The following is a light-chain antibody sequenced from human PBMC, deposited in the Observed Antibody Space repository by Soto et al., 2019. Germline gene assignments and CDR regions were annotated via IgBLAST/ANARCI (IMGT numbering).Light chain of an antibody. Sequence: EIVLTQSPGTLSLSPGERATLSCRASQSVSSSYLAWYQQKPGQSPRLLIYGASTRATGIPARFSGSGSGTEFNLTISSLQYEDFAVYYCQQRSNWPRITFGQGTRLEIK. CDR1: QSVSSSY. CDR2: GAS. J-gene: IGKJ5*01. V-gene: IGKV3D-20*02. CDR3: QQRSNWPRIT.